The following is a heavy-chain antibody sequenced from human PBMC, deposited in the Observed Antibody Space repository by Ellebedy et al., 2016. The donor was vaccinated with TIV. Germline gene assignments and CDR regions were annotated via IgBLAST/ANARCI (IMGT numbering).Heavy chain of an antibody. J-gene: IGHJ4*02. CDR3: AKELVSGSYEEYYFDY. Sequence: GESLKISXAASGFTFSSYGMHWVRQAPGKGLEWVAVISYDGSNKYYADSVKGRFTISRDNSKNTLYLQMNSLRAENTAVYYCAKELVSGSYEEYYFDYWGQGTLVTVSS. D-gene: IGHD1-26*01. CDR2: ISYDGSNK. CDR1: GFTFSSYG. V-gene: IGHV3-30*18.